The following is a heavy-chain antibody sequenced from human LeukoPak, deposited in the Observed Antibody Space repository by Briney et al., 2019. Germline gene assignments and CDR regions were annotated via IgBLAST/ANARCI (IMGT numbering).Heavy chain of an antibody. V-gene: IGHV3-48*03. D-gene: IGHD5-18*01. CDR1: AFTFSSYE. CDR2: TSGPGNTI. CDR3: ARDLGDTAMVSPFDY. J-gene: IGHJ4*02. Sequence: GGSLRLSCAASAFTFSSYEMNWVRQAPGKGLEWVTYTSGPGNTIYYADSVKGRFTISRDNAKNSLYLQMNSLRAEDTAVYYCARDLGDTAMVSPFDYWGQGTLVTVSS.